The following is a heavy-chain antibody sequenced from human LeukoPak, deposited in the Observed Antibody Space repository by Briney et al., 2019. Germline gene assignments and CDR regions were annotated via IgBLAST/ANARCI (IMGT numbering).Heavy chain of an antibody. CDR3: AREVGYSYGSFDY. CDR1: GFTFSDYY. Sequence: GGSPRLSCAASGFTFSDYYMSWIRQAPGKGLEWVSYISSSGSTIYYADSVKGRFTNSRDNAKNSLYLQMNSLRAEDTAVYYCAREVGYSYGSFDYWGQGTLVTVSS. D-gene: IGHD5-18*01. V-gene: IGHV3-11*01. J-gene: IGHJ4*02. CDR2: ISSSGSTI.